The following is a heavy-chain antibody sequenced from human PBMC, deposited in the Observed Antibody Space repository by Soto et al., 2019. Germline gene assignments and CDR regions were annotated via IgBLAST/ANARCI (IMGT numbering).Heavy chain of an antibody. CDR2: MNPNSGNT. Sequence: QVQLVQSGAEVKKPGASVKVSCKASGYTFTSYDMNWVRQATGQGLEWMGWMNPNSGNTGYAQKFQGRVTMTRNTSISTAYMELSSLRSEDTAVYYCARVLLLDYYYYMDVWGKGTTVTVSS. J-gene: IGHJ6*03. CDR3: ARVLLLDYYYYMDV. CDR1: GYTFTSYD. V-gene: IGHV1-8*01.